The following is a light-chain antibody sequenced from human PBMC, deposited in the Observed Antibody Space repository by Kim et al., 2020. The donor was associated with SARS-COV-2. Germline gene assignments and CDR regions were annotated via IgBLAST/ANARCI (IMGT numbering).Light chain of an antibody. CDR1: QTINNR. J-gene: IGKJ1*01. CDR3: QQSNDWPPLT. CDR2: DAT. Sequence: PGERSTLSCRASQTINNRLVWYQHKPGQAPRRLIYDATTRATGVPARFIGSGSETDFTLTISSLQSEDFAVYYCQQSNDWPPLTFGQGTKVDIK. V-gene: IGKV3-15*01.